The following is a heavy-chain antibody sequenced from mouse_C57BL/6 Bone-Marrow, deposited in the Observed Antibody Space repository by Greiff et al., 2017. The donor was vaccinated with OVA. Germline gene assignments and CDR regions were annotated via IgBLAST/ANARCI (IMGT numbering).Heavy chain of an antibody. CDR2: ISYDGSN. CDR1: GYSITSGYY. Sequence: EVKLQESGPGLVKPSQSLSLTCSVTGYSITSGYYWNWIRQFPGNKLEWMGYISYDGSNNYNPSLKNRISITRDTSKNQFFLKLNSVTTEDTATYYCAREGYGYDQGAMDYWGQGTSVTVSS. CDR3: AREGYGYDQGAMDY. V-gene: IGHV3-6*01. D-gene: IGHD2-2*01. J-gene: IGHJ4*01.